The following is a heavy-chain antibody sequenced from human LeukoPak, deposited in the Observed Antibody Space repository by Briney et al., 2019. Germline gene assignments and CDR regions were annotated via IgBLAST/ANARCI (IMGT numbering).Heavy chain of an antibody. CDR3: TRGQWLDVWDF. Sequence: SETLSLTCTVSGTSMSNSYWSWIRKPAGKGLEWIGHIQDRGSTIYNPSLGSRVTMSLDTPKDQFSLKLNSVTAADTAVYYCTRGQWLDVWDFWGQGTLVTVSS. V-gene: IGHV4-4*07. CDR2: IQDRGST. CDR1: GTSMSNSY. D-gene: IGHD6-19*01. J-gene: IGHJ4*02.